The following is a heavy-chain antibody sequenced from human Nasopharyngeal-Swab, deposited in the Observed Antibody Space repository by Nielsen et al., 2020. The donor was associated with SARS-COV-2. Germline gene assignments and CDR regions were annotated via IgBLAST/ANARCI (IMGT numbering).Heavy chain of an antibody. CDR1: GFTFSSYS. D-gene: IGHD6-19*01. J-gene: IGHJ4*02. CDR3: ARDLTLIAVAGTGY. CDR2: ISSSSSYI. Sequence: SLKISCAASGFTFSSYSMNWVRQAPGKGLEWVSSISSSSSYIYYADSVKGRFTIPRDNAKNSLYLQMNSLRAEDTAVYYCARDLTLIAVAGTGYWGQGTLVTVSS. V-gene: IGHV3-21*01.